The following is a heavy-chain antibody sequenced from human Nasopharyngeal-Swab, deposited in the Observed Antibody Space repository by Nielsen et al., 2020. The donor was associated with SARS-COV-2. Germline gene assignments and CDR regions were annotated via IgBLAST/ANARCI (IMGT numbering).Heavy chain of an antibody. CDR1: GYSFTSYW. Sequence: KVSCKGSGYSFTSYWIGWVRQLPGKGLEWMWLIYPGDSDTRYSPSFQGQVTISADKSISTAYLQWSSLKASDTAMYYCARHVGSSWYLDAFDIWGQGTMVTVSS. V-gene: IGHV5-51*01. CDR2: IYPGDSDT. CDR3: ARHVGSSWYLDAFDI. J-gene: IGHJ3*02. D-gene: IGHD6-13*01.